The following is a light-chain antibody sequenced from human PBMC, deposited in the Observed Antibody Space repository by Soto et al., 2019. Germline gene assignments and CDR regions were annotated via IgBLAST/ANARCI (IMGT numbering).Light chain of an antibody. CDR1: QNIDTF. CDR2: SAS. Sequence: DIQMTQSPSSLSASVGDRVTLTCRASQNIDTFLNWYQQKPGNAPNLLIYSASSLQSGVPSRFSGSGSGTDFTLCITSLQPEDFATYFCQQSFNTPWTFGRGTKVEI. CDR3: QQSFNTPWT. V-gene: IGKV1-39*01. J-gene: IGKJ1*01.